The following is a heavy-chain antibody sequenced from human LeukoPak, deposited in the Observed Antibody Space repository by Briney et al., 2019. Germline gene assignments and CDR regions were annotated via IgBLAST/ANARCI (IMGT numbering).Heavy chain of an antibody. J-gene: IGHJ5*02. CDR1: GYTFTGCY. D-gene: IGHD3-16*02. Sequence: ASVKVSCKASGYTFTGCYMHWVRQAPGQGLEWMGLINPSGSSTLYAQKFQGRVTMTRDMSTTTDYMELSSLRSEDTAVYYCARDNSVGDIAWWFDPWGQGTLVTVSS. CDR2: INPSGSST. V-gene: IGHV1-46*01. CDR3: ARDNSVGDIAWWFDP.